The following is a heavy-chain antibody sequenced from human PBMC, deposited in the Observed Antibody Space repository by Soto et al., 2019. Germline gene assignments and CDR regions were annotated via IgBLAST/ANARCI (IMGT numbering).Heavy chain of an antibody. D-gene: IGHD1-26*01. CDR2: INHSGST. CDR3: ARISGSYPQWGAFDI. CDR1: GGSFSGYY. V-gene: IGHV4-34*01. J-gene: IGHJ3*02. Sequence: QVQLQQWGAGLLKPSETLSLTCAVYGGSFSGYYWSWIRQPPGKGLEWIGEINHSGSTNYNPSLKSRVTISVDTSKNQFSLKLSSVTAADTAVYYCARISGSYPQWGAFDIWGQGTMDTVSS.